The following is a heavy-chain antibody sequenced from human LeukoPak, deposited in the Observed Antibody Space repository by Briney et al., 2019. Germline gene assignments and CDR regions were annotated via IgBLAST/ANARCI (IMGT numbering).Heavy chain of an antibody. V-gene: IGHV3-30*18. J-gene: IGHJ6*02. CDR3: AKDLRYCSGTSCYEASGMDV. CDR1: GFTFSSYG. D-gene: IGHD2-2*01. Sequence: PGGSLRLSCAASGFTFSSYGMHWVRQAPGKGLEWVAAISYDGSDKYYADSVKGRFTISKDNSKNTLPLQMNSLRAEDTAVFFCAKDLRYCSGTSCYEASGMDVWGQGTTVTVSS. CDR2: ISYDGSDK.